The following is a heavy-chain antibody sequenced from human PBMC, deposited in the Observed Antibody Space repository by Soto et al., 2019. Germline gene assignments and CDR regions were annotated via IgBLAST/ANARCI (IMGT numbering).Heavy chain of an antibody. Sequence: ASVKVSCKASRYTFTSYWMHWVRQAPGQGLEWLGVINPSGGSTTYAEKFQGRVSMTRDTSTSTVYMELSSLRSDDTAVYYCARTSARALRAYFGSWGQGTLVTV. CDR1: RYTFTSYW. J-gene: IGHJ4*02. V-gene: IGHV1-46*01. CDR2: INPSGGST. CDR3: ARTSARALRAYFGS.